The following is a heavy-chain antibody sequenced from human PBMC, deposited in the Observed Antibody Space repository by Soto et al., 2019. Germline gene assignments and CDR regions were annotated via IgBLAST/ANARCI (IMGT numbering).Heavy chain of an antibody. Sequence: QVQLVQSGAEVKKPGSSVKVSCKVSGATFRTNPIAWVRQAPGQGLEWMGGIVPMSGTPKYAQKFQDRVTMIADESTSTAYMELRTLSSEDTAIYYCARKGGGYCPGGGCFSLDFWGQGTLITVSS. CDR2: IVPMSGTP. CDR1: GATFRTNP. J-gene: IGHJ4*02. D-gene: IGHD2-15*01. CDR3: ARKGGGYCPGGGCFSLDF. V-gene: IGHV1-69*01.